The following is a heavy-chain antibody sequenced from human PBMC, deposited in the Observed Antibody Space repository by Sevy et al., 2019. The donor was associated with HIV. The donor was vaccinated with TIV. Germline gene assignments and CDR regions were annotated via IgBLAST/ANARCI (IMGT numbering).Heavy chain of an antibody. J-gene: IGHJ5*02. CDR1: RFSFNGYG. D-gene: IGHD2-8*02. Sequence: GGSLRLSCAASRFSFNGYGMHWVRQAPGKGLEWVAFIRYDGSNKYYADSVKGRFTISRDDSKNTLYLQMNSLRAEDTALYYCARGTPAFCTGGVCFNWFDPWGLGTLVTV. CDR2: IRYDGSNK. V-gene: IGHV3-30*02. CDR3: ARGTPAFCTGGVCFNWFDP.